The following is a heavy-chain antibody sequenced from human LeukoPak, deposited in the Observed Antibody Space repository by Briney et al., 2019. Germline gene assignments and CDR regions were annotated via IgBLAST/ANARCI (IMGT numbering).Heavy chain of an antibody. CDR3: ASKGGSFTISGVLYNDAFAI. V-gene: IGHV3-7*01. CDR2: IKEDGSEK. J-gene: IGHJ3*02. Sequence: GGSLRLSCAASGFTISDYWMSWVRQAPGKGLEWVANIKEDGSEKNYEDSAKGRFTISRDNAKNSLYLQMNNLRAEDTAVYYCASKGGSFTISGVLYNDAFAIWGQGTMVTVSA. D-gene: IGHD3-3*01. CDR1: GFTISDYW.